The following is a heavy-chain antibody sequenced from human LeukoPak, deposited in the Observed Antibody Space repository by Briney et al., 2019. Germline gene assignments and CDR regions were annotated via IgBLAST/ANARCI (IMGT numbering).Heavy chain of an antibody. CDR3: ATLGEYYDTSGYYYN. CDR1: GGSFSGFY. D-gene: IGHD3-22*01. J-gene: IGHJ4*02. CDR2: INHSGST. Sequence: PSETLSLTCAVYGGSFSGFYWSWIRQPPGKGLEWIGEINHSGSTYYNPSLKSRVTISVDTSKKQFSLKVTSVTAADTAVYYCATLGEYYDTSGYYYNWGQGTLVTVSS. V-gene: IGHV4-34*01.